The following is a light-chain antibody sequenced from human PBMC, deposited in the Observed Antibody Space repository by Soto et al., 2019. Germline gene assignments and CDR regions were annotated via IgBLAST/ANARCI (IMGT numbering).Light chain of an antibody. J-gene: IGKJ1*01. CDR2: GAS. V-gene: IGKV3-20*01. CDR3: QQYGSSPKT. CDR1: QSVRSSY. Sequence: EIVLTQSTGTLSLSPGERATLSCRASQSVRSSYLAWYQQKPGQAPRLLIYGASSRATGIPDRFSGSGSGTDFTLTIRRMEPEDFAVYYCQQYGSSPKTFGQGTKVEIK.